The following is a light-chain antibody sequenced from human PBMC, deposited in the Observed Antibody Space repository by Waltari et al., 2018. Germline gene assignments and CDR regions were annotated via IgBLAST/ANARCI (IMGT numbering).Light chain of an antibody. Sequence: DVVVTQSPLSLPVTLGQPASVSCRSSRSLAHSDGNTYLSWFHQRPGQCPRRLIYKVSNRDSGVPDRFSGSGSGTDFTLKINRVEAEDVGLYYCLHATFWPWTFGQGTKVEI. CDR1: RSLAHSDGNTY. J-gene: IGKJ1*01. CDR3: LHATFWPWT. V-gene: IGKV2-30*02. CDR2: KVS.